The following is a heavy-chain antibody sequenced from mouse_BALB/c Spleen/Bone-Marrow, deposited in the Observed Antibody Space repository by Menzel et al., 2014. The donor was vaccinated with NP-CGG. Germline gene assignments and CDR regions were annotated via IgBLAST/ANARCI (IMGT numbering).Heavy chain of an antibody. V-gene: IGHV5-12-1*01. CDR2: ISSGGGST. Sequence: EVQVVESGGGLVKPGGSLKLSCGASGFAFSSYDMSWVRQTPEKRLEWVAYISSGGGSTYYPDTVKGRFTISRDNAKNTLYLQMSSLKSEDTAMYYCARHRQLTTANWGQGTLVTVSA. CDR1: GFAFSSYD. CDR3: ARHRQLTTAN. J-gene: IGHJ3*01. D-gene: IGHD1-1*01.